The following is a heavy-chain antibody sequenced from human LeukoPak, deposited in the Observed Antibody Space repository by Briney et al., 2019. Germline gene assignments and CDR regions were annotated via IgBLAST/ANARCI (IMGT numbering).Heavy chain of an antibody. J-gene: IGHJ4*02. Sequence: NPSETLSLTCTVSGYSISSGHFWSWIRQPPGKGLEWIGSIYGSGTTYYDPPLRSRVSISAGTSKNHFSLELSSVTAADTAVYYCASVGGGSPYWGQGTLVTVSS. V-gene: IGHV4-38-2*02. CDR1: GYSISSGHF. CDR2: IYGSGTT. CDR3: ASVGGGSPY. D-gene: IGHD3-16*01.